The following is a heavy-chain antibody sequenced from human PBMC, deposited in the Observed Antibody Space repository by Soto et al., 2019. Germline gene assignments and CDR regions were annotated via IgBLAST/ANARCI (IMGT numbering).Heavy chain of an antibody. J-gene: IGHJ6*03. CDR1: GGSISSGGYY. D-gene: IGHD6-13*01. CDR3: ASGVAAAGYYYMDV. V-gene: IGHV4-31*03. CDR2: IYYSGST. Sequence: QVQLQESGPGLVKPSQTLSLTCTVSGGSISSGGYYWSWIRQPPGKGLDWIGYIYYSGSTYYNPSLKSRVTISVDTSKNHFSLKLSSVTAADTAVYYCASGVAAAGYYYMDVWGKGTTVTVSS.